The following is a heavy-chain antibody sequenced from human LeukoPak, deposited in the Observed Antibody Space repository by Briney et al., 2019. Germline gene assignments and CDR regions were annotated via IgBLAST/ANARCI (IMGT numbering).Heavy chain of an antibody. Sequence: PSETLSLTCTVSGGSISSYYWSWIRQPPGKGLEWIGYIYHSGSTYYNPSLKSRVTISVDRSKNQFSLKLSSVTAADTAVYYCARHLQLRYFDWQFDYWGQGTLVTVSS. CDR3: ARHLQLRYFDWQFDY. CDR1: GGSISSYY. V-gene: IGHV4-59*08. D-gene: IGHD3-9*01. CDR2: IYHSGST. J-gene: IGHJ4*02.